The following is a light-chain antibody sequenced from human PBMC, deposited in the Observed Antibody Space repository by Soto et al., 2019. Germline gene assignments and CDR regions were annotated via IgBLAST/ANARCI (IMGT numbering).Light chain of an antibody. CDR3: CSFTSRRTWL. V-gene: IGLV2-14*01. Sequence: QSVLTQPASVSGSPGQSVTISCTGTGTDVGGYNYVSWYQHHPGKAPKLMIYEVSNRPPGVSNRFSGSKSGNTASLSISGLQTEDEADYYCCSFTSRRTWLFGGGTKLTVL. J-gene: IGLJ3*02. CDR1: GTDVGGYNY. CDR2: EVS.